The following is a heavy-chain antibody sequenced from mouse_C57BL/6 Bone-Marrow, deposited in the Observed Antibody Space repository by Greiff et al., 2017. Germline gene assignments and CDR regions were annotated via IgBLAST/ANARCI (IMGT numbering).Heavy chain of an antibody. CDR1: GFNIKDYY. Sequence: EVKLMESGAELVRPGASVKLSCTASGFNIKDYYMHWVKQRPEQGLEWIGRIDPEDGDTEYAPKFQGKATMTADTSSNTAYLQLSSLTSEDTADYYCTTRFGYYGRYYAMDYWGQGTSVTVSS. CDR3: TTRFGYYGRYYAMDY. J-gene: IGHJ4*01. V-gene: IGHV14-1*01. CDR2: IDPEDGDT. D-gene: IGHD1-1*01.